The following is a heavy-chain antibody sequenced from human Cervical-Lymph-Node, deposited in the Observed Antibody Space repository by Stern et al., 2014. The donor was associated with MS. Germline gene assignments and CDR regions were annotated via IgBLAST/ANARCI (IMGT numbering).Heavy chain of an antibody. D-gene: IGHD2-2*01. CDR1: GYRFTSNW. CDR2: IDPGDSDT. CDR3: ARRGTSSLNYYGMDV. Sequence: VQLVQSGAEVKKPGESLKISCKGSGYRFTSNWIGWVRQMPGKSLEWMGIIDPGDSDTRYSPSFQGQVTISADKSISTAYLQWSSLKASDTAMYYCARRGTSSLNYYGMDVWGQGTTVTVSS. J-gene: IGHJ6*02. V-gene: IGHV5-51*03.